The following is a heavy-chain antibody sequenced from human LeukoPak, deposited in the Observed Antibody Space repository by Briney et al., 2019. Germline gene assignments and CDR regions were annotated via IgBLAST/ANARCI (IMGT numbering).Heavy chain of an antibody. CDR3: ARVGDGRNSGYYYGMDV. CDR1: GGSINTYY. Sequence: PSETLSLTCTVSGGSINTYYWSWIRQPPGKGLEWIGYIYYSGSTDYNPSLRSRVTISVDTSKKQFSLKLDSVTAADTALYYCARVGDGRNSGYYYGMDVWGQGTTVTVSS. D-gene: IGHD5-24*01. J-gene: IGHJ6*02. CDR2: IYYSGST. V-gene: IGHV4-59*01.